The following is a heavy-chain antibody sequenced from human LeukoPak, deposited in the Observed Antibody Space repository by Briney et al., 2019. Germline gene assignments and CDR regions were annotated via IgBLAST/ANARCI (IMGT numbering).Heavy chain of an antibody. CDR2: ISRSSDII. J-gene: IGHJ4*02. D-gene: IGHD3-22*01. Sequence: GGSLRLSCAASGFTFSSYNMNWVRQAPGKGLEWISYISRSSDIIYYGDSVKGRFTISRDNAKNSLYLQMNSLRAEDTAVYYCARDTPTGSGYYFPSVVDYWGQGTLVTVSS. CDR1: GFTFSSYN. CDR3: ARDTPTGSGYYFPSVVDY. V-gene: IGHV3-48*01.